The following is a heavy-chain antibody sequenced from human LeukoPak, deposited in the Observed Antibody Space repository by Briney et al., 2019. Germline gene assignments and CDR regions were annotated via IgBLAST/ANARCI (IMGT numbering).Heavy chain of an antibody. D-gene: IGHD6-19*01. V-gene: IGHV3-23*01. CDR1: GFTFSSYA. J-gene: IGHJ4*02. CDR3: AKVRDSSGWDDYYFDY. CDR2: ISGSGGST. Sequence: PGRSLRLSCAASGFTFSSYAMSWVRQAPGKGLEWVSAISGSGGSTYYADSVKGRFAISRDNSKNTLYLQMNSLRAEDTAVYYCAKVRDSSGWDDYYFDYWGQGTLVTVSS.